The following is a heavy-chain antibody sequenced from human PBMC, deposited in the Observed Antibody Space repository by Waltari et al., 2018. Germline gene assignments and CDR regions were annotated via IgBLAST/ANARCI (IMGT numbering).Heavy chain of an antibody. V-gene: IGHV3-74*01. CDR3: ARDRDSSGYYPGPFDY. CDR2: INSDGSST. Sequence: EVQLVESGGGLVQPGGSLRLSCAVSGFTFSSYWMHWVRQAPGKGLVWVSRINSDGSSTSYADSVKGRFTISRDNAKNTLYLQMNSLRAEDTAVYYCARDRDSSGYYPGPFDYWGQGTLVTVSS. D-gene: IGHD3-22*01. J-gene: IGHJ4*02. CDR1: GFTFSSYW.